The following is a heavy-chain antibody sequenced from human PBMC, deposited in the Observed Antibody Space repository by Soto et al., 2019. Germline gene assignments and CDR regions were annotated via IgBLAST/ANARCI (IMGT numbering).Heavy chain of an antibody. V-gene: IGHV1-18*01. D-gene: IGHD4-17*01. CDR3: ARVVLGDYGVVPFDY. J-gene: IGHJ4*02. Sequence: QVQLVQSGAEVKKPGASVKVSCKASGYTFTSYGISWVRQAPGQGLEWMGWISAYNGNTNYAQKLQGRVTMTTDTSPSTAYMERRSLRSDDTAVYYCARVVLGDYGVVPFDYWGQGTLVTVSS. CDR2: ISAYNGNT. CDR1: GYTFTSYG.